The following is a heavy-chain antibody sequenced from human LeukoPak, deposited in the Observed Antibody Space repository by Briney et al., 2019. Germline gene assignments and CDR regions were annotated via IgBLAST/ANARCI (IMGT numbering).Heavy chain of an antibody. CDR3: TSYDRRGYSSDY. J-gene: IGHJ4*02. V-gene: IGHV3-15*01. CDR1: GFSSSNAW. D-gene: IGHD3-22*01. CDR2: FKSKSAGGKI. Sequence: PGGSLRLSSAAAGFSSSNAWRSWVRQAPGEGVEWVGRFKSKSAGGKIEYGAPVKGRFTISRDDSENMLYLQMSSLKTEDTAVYYCTSYDRRGYSSDYWGQGTLVTVSS.